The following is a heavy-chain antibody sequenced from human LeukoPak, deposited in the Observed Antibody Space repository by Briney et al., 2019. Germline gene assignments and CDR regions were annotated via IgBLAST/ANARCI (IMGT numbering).Heavy chain of an antibody. J-gene: IGHJ4*01. V-gene: IGHV3-66*04. CDR2: LFSGGDT. D-gene: IGHD2-21*01. CDR1: GFSFSRYY. Sequence: GGSLRLSCAASGFSFSRYYMSWVRQAPGKGLEWISVLFSGGDTYYADSVKDRFGVSRDSSSETLFLQMNSLRVDDTAVYYCARQGFDSGFDYWGHGTTVTVSS. CDR3: ARQGFDSGFDY.